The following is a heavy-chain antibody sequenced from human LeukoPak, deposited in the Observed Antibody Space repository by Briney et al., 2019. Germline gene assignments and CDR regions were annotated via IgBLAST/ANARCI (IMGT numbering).Heavy chain of an antibody. Sequence: SETLSLTCTVSGGSISSSSYYWGWIRQPPGKGLEWIGSIYYSGSTYYNPSLKSRVTISVDTSKNQFSLKLSSVTAADTAVYYCARGTAMVQNLGYNWFDPWGQGTLVTVSS. CDR1: GGSISSSSYY. D-gene: IGHD5-18*01. J-gene: IGHJ5*02. CDR3: ARGTAMVQNLGYNWFDP. CDR2: IYYSGST. V-gene: IGHV4-39*07.